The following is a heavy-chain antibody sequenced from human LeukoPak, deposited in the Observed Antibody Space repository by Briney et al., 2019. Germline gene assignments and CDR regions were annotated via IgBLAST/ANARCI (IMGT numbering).Heavy chain of an antibody. CDR1: GGSFSGYY. Sequence: SETLSLTCAVYGGSFSGYYWSWIRQPPGKGLEWIGEINHSGSTNYNPSLKSRVTISVDTSKNQFSLKLSSVTAADTAVYYCARGGITMVRGRKTRPGFDPWGQGTLVTVSS. J-gene: IGHJ5*02. D-gene: IGHD3-10*01. CDR2: INHSGST. CDR3: ARGGITMVRGRKTRPGFDP. V-gene: IGHV4-34*01.